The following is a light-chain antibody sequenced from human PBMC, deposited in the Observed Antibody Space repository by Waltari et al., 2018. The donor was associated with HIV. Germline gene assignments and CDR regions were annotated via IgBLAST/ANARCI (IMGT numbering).Light chain of an antibody. Sequence: DIQMTQSPSTLSASVGDRVTITCRASQSINTYLAWYQQKPGKAPKLLIYKASSLQSGVPSRFSGSGSGTEFTLTISSLQPDDFATYYCQEYRGYFRTFGQGTKVEIK. CDR1: QSINTY. CDR2: KAS. CDR3: QEYRGYFRT. J-gene: IGKJ1*01. V-gene: IGKV1-5*03.